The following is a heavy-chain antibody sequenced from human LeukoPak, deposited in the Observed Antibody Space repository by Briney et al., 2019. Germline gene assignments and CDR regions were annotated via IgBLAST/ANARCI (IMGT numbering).Heavy chain of an antibody. CDR2: MNPNSGNT. CDR3: ARAMVRGPFDY. V-gene: IGHV1-8*01. J-gene: IGHJ4*02. CDR1: GYTFTSYD. D-gene: IGHD3-10*01. Sequence: ASVKVSFTASGYTFTSYDINWVRQAPGQGLEWMGWMNPNSGNTGYAQKFQGRVTMTRNTSISTAYMELSSLRSEDTAVYYCARAMVRGPFDYWGQGTLVTVSS.